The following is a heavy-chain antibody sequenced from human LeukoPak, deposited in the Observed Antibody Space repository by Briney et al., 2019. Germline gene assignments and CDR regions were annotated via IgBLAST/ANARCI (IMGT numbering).Heavy chain of an antibody. Sequence: ASVKVSCKASGYTFTRYGISWVRQAPGQGLEWMGWISAYNGNTDYAQKLQGRVTMTTDTSTSTAYMELRSLRSDDTAVYYCARDQHYYDSSGYYYWGQGTLVTVSS. V-gene: IGHV1-18*01. CDR3: ARDQHYYDSSGYYY. CDR1: GYTFTRYG. CDR2: ISAYNGNT. D-gene: IGHD3-22*01. J-gene: IGHJ4*02.